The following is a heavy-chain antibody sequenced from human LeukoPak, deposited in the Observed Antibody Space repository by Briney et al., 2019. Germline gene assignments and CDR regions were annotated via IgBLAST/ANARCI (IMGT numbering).Heavy chain of an antibody. Sequence: PGGSLRLSCAASGFTFSSYWMHWVRQAPGKGLVWVSRINSDGSSTSYADSVKGRFTISRDNAKNTLYLQMNSLRAKDTAVYYCARADDILTGYYDYWGQGTLVTVSS. D-gene: IGHD3-9*01. J-gene: IGHJ4*02. CDR2: INSDGSST. CDR1: GFTFSSYW. CDR3: ARADDILTGYYDY. V-gene: IGHV3-74*01.